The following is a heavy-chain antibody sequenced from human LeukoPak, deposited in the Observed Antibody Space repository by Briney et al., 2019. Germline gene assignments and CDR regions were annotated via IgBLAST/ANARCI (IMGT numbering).Heavy chain of an antibody. Sequence: GGSLRLSCAASGFTFSSYAMHWVRQAPGKGLEWVAVISYDGSNKYYADPVEGRFTISRDNSKNTLYLQMNSLRAEDTAVHYCAREGGSYSGRDAEYFQHWGQGTLVTVSS. J-gene: IGHJ1*01. V-gene: IGHV3-30*01. CDR3: AREGGSYSGRDAEYFQH. D-gene: IGHD1-26*01. CDR2: ISYDGSNK. CDR1: GFTFSSYA.